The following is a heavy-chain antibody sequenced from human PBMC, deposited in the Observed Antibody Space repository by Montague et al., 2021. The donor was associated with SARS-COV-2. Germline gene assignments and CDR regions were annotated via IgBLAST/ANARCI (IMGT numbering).Heavy chain of an antibody. Sequence: SETLSLTCTVSGYSISTGYYWGWIRQPPGKGLEWIGTIYHSGGTYFNPSLKSRVTISVDTSKNQFSLNLSSVTAADTAVYYCAKVAGSHDTFDIWGRGTMVTVSS. J-gene: IGHJ3*02. CDR1: GYSISTGYY. CDR3: AKVAGSHDTFDI. CDR2: IYHSGGT. V-gene: IGHV4-38-2*02. D-gene: IGHD6-19*01.